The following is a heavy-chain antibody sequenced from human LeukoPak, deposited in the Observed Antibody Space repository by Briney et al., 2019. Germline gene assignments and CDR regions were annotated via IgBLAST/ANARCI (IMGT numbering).Heavy chain of an antibody. CDR2: INHSGST. V-gene: IGHV4-34*01. CDR1: GGSFSGYY. Sequence: PSETLSLTCAVYGGSFSGYYWSWIRQPPGKGLEWIGEINHSGSTNYNPSLKSRVTISVDTSKNQFPLKLSSVTAADTAVYYCAIRKDYGDPRGFAYWGQGTLVTVSS. J-gene: IGHJ4*02. D-gene: IGHD4-17*01. CDR3: AIRKDYGDPRGFAY.